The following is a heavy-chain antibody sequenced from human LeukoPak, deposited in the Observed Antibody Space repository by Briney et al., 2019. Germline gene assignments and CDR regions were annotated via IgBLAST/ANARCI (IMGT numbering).Heavy chain of an antibody. D-gene: IGHD6-6*01. V-gene: IGHV4-39*01. Sequence: PSETLSLTCTVSGGSISSSSYYWGWIRQPPGKGLEWIGSIYYSGSTYYNPSLKSRVTISVDTSKNQFSLKLSSVTAADTAVYYCARLIAARPGLGWFDPWGQGTLVTVSS. J-gene: IGHJ5*02. CDR3: ARLIAARPGLGWFDP. CDR2: IYYSGST. CDR1: GGSISSSSYY.